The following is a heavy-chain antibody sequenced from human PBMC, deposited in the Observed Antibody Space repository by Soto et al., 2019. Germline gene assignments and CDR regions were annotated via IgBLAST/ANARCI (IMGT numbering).Heavy chain of an antibody. D-gene: IGHD2-8*02. Sequence: PGGSLRLSCAASGFTFSSFAMHWVRQASGKGLEWVGRIRSKANNYATEYAASVKGRFTISRDDSKNTAYLQMNSLETEDTAVYYFTRWSSSGGVGRLDLWGKGPLVTLSS. V-gene: IGHV3-73*01. CDR3: TRWSSSGGVGRLDL. CDR2: IRSKANNYAT. CDR1: GFTFSSFA. J-gene: IGHJ5*02.